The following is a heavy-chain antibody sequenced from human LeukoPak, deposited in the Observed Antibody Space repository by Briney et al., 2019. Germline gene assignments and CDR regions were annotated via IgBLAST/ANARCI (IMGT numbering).Heavy chain of an antibody. V-gene: IGHV3-30-3*01. CDR1: GFTFSSYA. CDR2: ISYDGSNK. J-gene: IGHJ4*02. D-gene: IGHD3-10*01. Sequence: TGGSLRLSCAASGFTFSSYAMHWVRQAPGKGLEWVAVISYDGSNKYYADSVKGRYTISRDNSKNTLYLQMNSLRAEDTAVYYCASPWFGELLPDYWGQGTLVTVSS. CDR3: ASPWFGELLPDY.